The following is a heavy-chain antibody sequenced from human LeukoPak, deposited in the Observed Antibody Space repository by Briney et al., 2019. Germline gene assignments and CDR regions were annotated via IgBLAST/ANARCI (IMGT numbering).Heavy chain of an antibody. CDR1: GGSISSYY. CDR2: IDYSGST. D-gene: IGHD3-10*01. CDR3: ARESTRVRGVMKN. Sequence: SETLSLTCTVSGGSISSYYWSWIRQPPGKGLEWIGFIDYSGSTNHNPSLKSRVTISLDTSKNQFSLRLSSVTAADTAVYYCARESTRVRGVMKNWGQGTLVTVSS. V-gene: IGHV4-59*01. J-gene: IGHJ4*02.